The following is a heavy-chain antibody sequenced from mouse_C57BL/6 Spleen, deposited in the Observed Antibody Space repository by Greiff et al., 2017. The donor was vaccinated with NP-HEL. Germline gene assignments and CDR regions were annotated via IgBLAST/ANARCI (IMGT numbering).Heavy chain of an antibody. CDR2: ISYDGSN. CDR3: ASLYGSSYWYFDV. CDR1: GYSITSGYY. D-gene: IGHD1-1*01. J-gene: IGHJ1*03. Sequence: EVKLQESGPGLVKPSQSLSLTCSVTGYSITSGYYWNWIRQFPGNKLEWMGYISYDGSNNYNPSLKNRISITRDTSKNQFFLRLNSVTTEDTATYYCASLYGSSYWYFDVWGTGTTVTVSS. V-gene: IGHV3-6*01.